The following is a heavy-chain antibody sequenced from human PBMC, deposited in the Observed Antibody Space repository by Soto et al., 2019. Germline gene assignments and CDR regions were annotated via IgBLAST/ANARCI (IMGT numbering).Heavy chain of an antibody. CDR1: YYSISSGYY. D-gene: IGHD1-7*01. Sequence: SETLSLICGFSYYSISSGYYWGWVRQSPGKGLEWIGSIYHSGTSYSNPSLKSRVTISIDTSKNQVSLKLTSVTAADTAVYYCARLLPGTVDYWGQGTLVTVSS. J-gene: IGHJ4*02. CDR2: IYHSGTS. V-gene: IGHV4-38-2*01. CDR3: ARLLPGTVDY.